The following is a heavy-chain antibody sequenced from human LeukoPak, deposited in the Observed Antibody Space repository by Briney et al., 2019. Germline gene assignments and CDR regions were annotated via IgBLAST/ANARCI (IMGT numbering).Heavy chain of an antibody. D-gene: IGHD6-6*01. CDR1: GFTFSSYA. Sequence: PGGSLRLSCAASGFTFSSYAMHWVRQAPGKGLEWVAVISYDGSNKYYADSVKGRFTISRDNSKNTLYLQMNSLRAEDTAVYYCASLSSSSFKNRLDYWGQGTLVTVSS. CDR3: ASLSSSSFKNRLDY. V-gene: IGHV3-30*04. J-gene: IGHJ4*02. CDR2: ISYDGSNK.